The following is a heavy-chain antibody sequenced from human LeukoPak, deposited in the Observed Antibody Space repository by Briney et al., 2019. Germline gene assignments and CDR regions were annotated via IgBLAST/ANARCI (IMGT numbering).Heavy chain of an antibody. CDR2: ISSSSSTI. CDR1: GFTFSSYS. J-gene: IGHJ4*02. V-gene: IGHV3-48*01. Sequence: GGSLRLSCAASGFTFSSYSMNWVRQAPGKGLEWVSYISSSSSTIYYADSVKGRFTISRDNAKNSLYPQMNSLRAEDTAVYYCAREPGGYCSGGSCYYQLHFDYWGQGTLVTVSS. D-gene: IGHD2-15*01. CDR3: AREPGGYCSGGSCYYQLHFDY.